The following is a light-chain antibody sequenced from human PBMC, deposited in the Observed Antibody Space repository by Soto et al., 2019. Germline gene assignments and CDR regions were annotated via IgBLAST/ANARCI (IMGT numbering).Light chain of an antibody. CDR1: QSVSNY. J-gene: IGKJ1*01. V-gene: IGKV3-20*01. CDR3: QQYYHSPKT. Sequence: ETVLTQSPGTLSLSPGERDTLSCRASQSVSNYLAWYQQKPGQAPRLLIYGASNRATDIPDTFSGSGSGTDFTLTISRLEPADFAVYYCQQYYHSPKTFGQGTKVDIK. CDR2: GAS.